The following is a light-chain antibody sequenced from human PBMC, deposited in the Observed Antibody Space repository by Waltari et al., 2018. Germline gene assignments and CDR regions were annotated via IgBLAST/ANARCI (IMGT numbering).Light chain of an antibody. CDR1: SSDFGSYNL. J-gene: IGLJ2*01. Sequence: QSALTQPASVSGSPGQSITISCTGASSDFGSYNLVSWYQQHPGKAPKVMIYEVTKGPSGVSDRFSGSSSRNTASLTLSGLQPEDVADYYCCSYAGSGTLDVVFGGGTKLTVL. V-gene: IGLV2-23*02. CDR3: CSYAGSGTLDVV. CDR2: EVT.